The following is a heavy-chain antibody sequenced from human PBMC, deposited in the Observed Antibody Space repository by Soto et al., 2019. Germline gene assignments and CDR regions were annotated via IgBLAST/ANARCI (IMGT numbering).Heavy chain of an antibody. J-gene: IGHJ4*02. CDR1: GGSINSGGYY. V-gene: IGHV4-31*03. D-gene: IGHD4-17*01. Sequence: QVQLQESGPGLVKPSHTLSLTCSVSGGSINSGGYYCSWIRQHPGQGLEWIGYIYYSGSTYYNPSLKSRITISLATSTSQFSVNLRSVTAADTAVYYCARVTATKLSEVFDCWGQGTLVTVSS. CDR2: IYYSGST. CDR3: ARVTATKLSEVFDC.